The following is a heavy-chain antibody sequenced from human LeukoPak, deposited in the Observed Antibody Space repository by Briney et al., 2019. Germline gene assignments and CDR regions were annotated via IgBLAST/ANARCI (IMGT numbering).Heavy chain of an antibody. CDR3: ARADDYGGHFDY. Sequence: SETLSPTCTVSGGSISSYYWSWIRQPPGKGLEWIGYIYYSGSTNYNPSLKSRVTISVDTSKNQFSLKLSSVTAADTAVYYCARADDYGGHFDYWGQGTLVTVSS. J-gene: IGHJ4*02. CDR2: IYYSGST. CDR1: GGSISSYY. V-gene: IGHV4-59*08. D-gene: IGHD4-23*01.